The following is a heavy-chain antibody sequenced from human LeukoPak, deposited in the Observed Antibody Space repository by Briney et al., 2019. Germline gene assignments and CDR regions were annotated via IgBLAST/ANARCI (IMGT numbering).Heavy chain of an antibody. V-gene: IGHV3-23*01. J-gene: IGHJ5*02. CDR2: ITGSGDYT. CDR1: GFTFSSSA. CDR3: ANKPAGFDP. Sequence: GGSLRLSCAASGFTFSSSAMGWVRQAPGKGLEWVSSITGSGDYTYYADSVKGRFTISRNNSKNTLYLQMNSLRAEDTAVYYCANKPAGFDPWGQGTLVTVSS. D-gene: IGHD1-14*01.